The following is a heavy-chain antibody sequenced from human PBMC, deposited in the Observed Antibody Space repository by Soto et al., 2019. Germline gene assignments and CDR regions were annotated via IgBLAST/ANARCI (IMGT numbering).Heavy chain of an antibody. CDR3: ARITCNSPRCYVAAGNWFDP. CDR1: GGSINSHY. J-gene: IGHJ5*02. Sequence: QVHLQESGPGLVRPSETLSLTCSVSGGSINSHYWSWIRQPPGKGLEYIGHIYYSGDSDSNSSLKSRVTMSVDTSKNQFSLRLASVTAADTAVYFCARITCNSPRCYVAAGNWFDPWGQGILVTVSS. D-gene: IGHD3-10*02. CDR2: IYYSGDS. V-gene: IGHV4-59*11.